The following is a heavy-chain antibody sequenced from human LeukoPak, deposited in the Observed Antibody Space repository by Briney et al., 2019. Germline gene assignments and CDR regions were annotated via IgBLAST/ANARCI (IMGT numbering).Heavy chain of an antibody. D-gene: IGHD6-6*01. J-gene: IGHJ4*02. Sequence: GGSLRLSCAASGFTFSTYWMHWVRQAPGKGLVWVSRINSDGSGTDYADSVKGRFSISRDNGKNTVYLQMNRLRDEDTAVYYCARLNRQLDHYFDYWGQGTPVTVSS. CDR2: INSDGSGT. CDR1: GFTFSTYW. CDR3: ARLNRQLDHYFDY. V-gene: IGHV3-74*01.